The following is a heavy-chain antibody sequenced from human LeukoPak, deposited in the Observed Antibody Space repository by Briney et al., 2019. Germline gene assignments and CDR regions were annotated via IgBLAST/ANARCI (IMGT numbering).Heavy chain of an antibody. CDR1: GGSISSGGYY. V-gene: IGHV4-31*03. J-gene: IGHJ4*02. Sequence: SETLSLTCTVSGGSISSGGYYWSWIRQRPGKGLEWIGYIYYSGRTYSNPSHKSRVTISVDTSKNQFSLKLSSVTAADTAVYYCARWCLRPQYSGYDYSGVAAADYFDYWGQGTLVTVSS. CDR3: ARWCLRPQYSGYDYSGVAAADYFDY. D-gene: IGHD5-12*01. CDR2: IYYSGRT.